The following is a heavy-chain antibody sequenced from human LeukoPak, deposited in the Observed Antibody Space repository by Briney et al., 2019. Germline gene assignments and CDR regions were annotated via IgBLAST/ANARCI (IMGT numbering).Heavy chain of an antibody. J-gene: IGHJ5*02. CDR3: AKDVAAAVDP. CDR1: GFTFSSYG. CDR2: ISYDGSSK. D-gene: IGHD6-13*01. Sequence: GRSLRLSCAASGFTFSSYGMHWVRQAPGKGLEWVSVISYDGSSKYYADSVKGRFTISRDNSKNTLYLQMNSVRAEDTDVYYCAKDVAAAVDPWGQGTLVTVSS. V-gene: IGHV3-30*18.